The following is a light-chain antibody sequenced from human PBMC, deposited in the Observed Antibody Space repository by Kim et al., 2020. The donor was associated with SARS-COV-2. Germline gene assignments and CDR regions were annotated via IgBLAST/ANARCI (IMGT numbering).Light chain of an antibody. CDR3: QVWDSSSDHRV. J-gene: IGLJ3*02. CDR1: NSGSKS. Sequence: ATGKTARITCGGNNSGSKSVHWYQRKPGQAPVLVIYYDSDRPSGIPERCSGSNSGNTATLTISRVEAGDEADYYCQVWDSSSDHRVFGGGTQLTVL. CDR2: YDS. V-gene: IGLV3-21*04.